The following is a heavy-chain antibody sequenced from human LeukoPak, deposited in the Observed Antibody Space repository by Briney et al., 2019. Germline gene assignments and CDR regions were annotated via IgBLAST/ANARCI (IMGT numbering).Heavy chain of an antibody. J-gene: IGHJ4*02. CDR2: INHSGST. CDR3: ARGRRGYYGSESYYLDY. V-gene: IGHV4-34*01. Sequence: SETLSLTCAVYGGSFSGYYWSWIRQPPGKGLEWIGEINHSGSTNYNPSLKSRVTISVDTSKNQFSLKLSSVTAADTAVYYCARGRRGYYGSESYYLDYWGQGTLVTVSS. D-gene: IGHD3-10*01. CDR1: GGSFSGYY.